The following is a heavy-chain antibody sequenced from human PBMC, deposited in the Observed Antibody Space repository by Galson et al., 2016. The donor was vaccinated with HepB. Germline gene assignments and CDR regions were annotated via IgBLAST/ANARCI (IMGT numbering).Heavy chain of an antibody. D-gene: IGHD1-26*01. CDR3: ARGGYSGSVLYYFDY. CDR2: ISAYNGDT. J-gene: IGHJ4*02. V-gene: IGHV1-18*04. CDR1: GYTFTHYG. Sequence: SVKVSCKASGYTFTHYGISWVRQAPGQGLEWMGWISAYNGDTGYAQKFRGRFTMTTDTSTETAYMELRSLRSDDTAVYYCARGGYSGSVLYYFDYWGQGVLVTVSS.